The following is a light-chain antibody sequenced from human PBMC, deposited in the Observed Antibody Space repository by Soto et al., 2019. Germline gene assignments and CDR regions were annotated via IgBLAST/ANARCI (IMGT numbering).Light chain of an antibody. Sequence: QSALTQPASVSGSPGQSITISCTGASSDVGDDSYVSWYQQHPGKAPKLMIYDVSNRPSGVSNRFSGSNSGNTASLTISGLQAEDEADYYCSSYTTSSTLVVFGGGTKVTVL. CDR1: SSDVGDDSY. J-gene: IGLJ2*01. V-gene: IGLV2-14*01. CDR3: SSYTTSSTLVV. CDR2: DVS.